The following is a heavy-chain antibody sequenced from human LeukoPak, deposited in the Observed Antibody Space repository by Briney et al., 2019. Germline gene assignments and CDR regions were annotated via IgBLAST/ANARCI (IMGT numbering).Heavy chain of an antibody. Sequence: GASVKVSCKASGYTFNHHGIAWVRQAPGQGLEWMGCISAYNGDTIYAQKVQGRVTMTTDTSTTTAYMELRSLTSDDTALYYCARDPSNTSGRYQYFDLWGRGTLVTVSS. V-gene: IGHV1-18*01. J-gene: IGHJ2*01. D-gene: IGHD6-19*01. CDR3: ARDPSNTSGRYQYFDL. CDR2: ISAYNGDT. CDR1: GYTFNHHG.